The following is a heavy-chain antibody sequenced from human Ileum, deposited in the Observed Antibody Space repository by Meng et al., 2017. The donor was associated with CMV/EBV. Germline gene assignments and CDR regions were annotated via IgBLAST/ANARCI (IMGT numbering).Heavy chain of an antibody. V-gene: IGHV3-15*01. D-gene: IGHD2-2*02. J-gene: IGHJ6*02. CDR2: LRSKADGGTT. Sequence: GGSLRPAWAASGCTFTSAWMSWVRQAPGKGLEWVGRLRSKADGGTTDDAEPVKGRFLISRDDSKNTLYLQMKSLKSEDTGVYYCTTGHQMLYPYYYLMDFWGPGTPVAISS. CDR1: GCTFTSAW. CDR3: TTGHQMLYPYYYLMDF.